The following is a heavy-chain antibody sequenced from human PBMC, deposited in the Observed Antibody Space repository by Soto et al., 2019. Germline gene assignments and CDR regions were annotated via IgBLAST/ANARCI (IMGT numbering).Heavy chain of an antibody. CDR3: ARDGRHYDFWSGPPDYYMDV. D-gene: IGHD3-3*01. J-gene: IGHJ6*03. CDR2: ISAYNGNT. V-gene: IGHV1-18*01. CDR1: GYTFTSYG. Sequence: GASVKVSCKASGYTFTSYGISWVRQAPGQGLEWMGWISAYNGNTNYAQKLQGRVTMTTDTSTSTAYMELRSLRSDDTAVYYCARDGRHYDFWSGPPDYYMDVWGKGTTVTVFS.